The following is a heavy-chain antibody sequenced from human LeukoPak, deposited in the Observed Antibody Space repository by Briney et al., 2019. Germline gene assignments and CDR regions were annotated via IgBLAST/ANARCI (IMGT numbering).Heavy chain of an antibody. Sequence: PGGSLRLSCAASGFTFSSYSMNWVRQAPGKGLEWVSSISSSSSYIYYADSVKGRFTISRDNAKNSLYLQMNSLRAEDTAVYYCARDLPLYCSGGSCYLSYNYYYGMDVWGQGTTVTVSS. V-gene: IGHV3-21*01. CDR2: ISSSSSYI. CDR1: GFTFSSYS. D-gene: IGHD2-15*01. CDR3: ARDLPLYCSGGSCYLSYNYYYGMDV. J-gene: IGHJ6*02.